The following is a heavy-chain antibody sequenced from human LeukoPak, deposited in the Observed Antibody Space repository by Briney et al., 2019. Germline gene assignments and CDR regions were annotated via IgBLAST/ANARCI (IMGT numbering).Heavy chain of an antibody. Sequence: GGSLRLSCAASGFTFSSYGMSWVRQAPGKGLEWVSAISGSGGSTYYADSVKGRFTISRDNSKNTLYLQMNSLRAEDTAVYYCARGETSWTLPNDYWGQGTLVTVSS. V-gene: IGHV3-23*01. J-gene: IGHJ4*02. CDR3: ARGETSWTLPNDY. D-gene: IGHD2-2*01. CDR1: GFTFSSYG. CDR2: ISGSGGST.